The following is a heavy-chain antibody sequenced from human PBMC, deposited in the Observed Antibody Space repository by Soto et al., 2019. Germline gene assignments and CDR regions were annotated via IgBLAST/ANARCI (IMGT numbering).Heavy chain of an antibody. J-gene: IGHJ4*02. CDR1: GGSISSGGYS. V-gene: IGHV4-30-2*01. CDR2: IYHSGST. D-gene: IGHD3-22*01. Sequence: PSETLSLTCAVSGGSISSGGYSWSWIRQPPGKGLEWIGYIYHSGSTYYNPSLKSRVTISVDRSKNQFSLKLSSATAADTAVYYCARDGYYYDSSGYYPDWGQGTLVTVSS. CDR3: ARDGYYYDSSGYYPD.